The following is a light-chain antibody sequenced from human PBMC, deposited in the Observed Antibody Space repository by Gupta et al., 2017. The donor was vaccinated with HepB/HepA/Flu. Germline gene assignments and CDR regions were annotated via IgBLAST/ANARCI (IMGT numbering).Light chain of an antibody. J-gene: IGKJ4*01. V-gene: IGKV1-39*01. CDR2: TAS. CDR1: QSISTC. Sequence: DIQMTQSPFSLSPFVGDRVTITCRASQSISTCLNWYQQKAGRAPKLLIYTASSLESGVPSRFSGSGSGTDFTLTISRLQPEDFATYYCQQCDITPLTFGGGTKVEIK. CDR3: QQCDITPLT.